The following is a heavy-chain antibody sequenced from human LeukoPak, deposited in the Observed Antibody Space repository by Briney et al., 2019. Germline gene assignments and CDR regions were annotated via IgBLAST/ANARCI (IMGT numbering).Heavy chain of an antibody. Sequence: SETLSLTCSFSGGSDRSYYWSWIRQPAGKGLEGIGRISASGSSNYNPSLRSRVIMSVDTPKNQFSLNLSSVTAADTAVYYCATEGGGPRWLDPWGQGTLVTVSS. V-gene: IGHV4-4*07. CDR2: ISASGSS. J-gene: IGHJ5*02. CDR1: GGSDRSYY. D-gene: IGHD6-25*01. CDR3: ATEGGGPRWLDP.